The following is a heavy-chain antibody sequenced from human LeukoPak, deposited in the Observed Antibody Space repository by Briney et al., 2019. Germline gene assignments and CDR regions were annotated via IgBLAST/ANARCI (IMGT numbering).Heavy chain of an antibody. CDR2: ISGSGGST. CDR3: AKDRGREVDPLDP. V-gene: IGHV3-23*01. D-gene: IGHD5-12*01. CDR1: GFTFSSNA. J-gene: IGHJ5*02. Sequence: GGSLRLSCAASGFTFSSNAMSWVRQAPGKGLEWVSAISGSGGSTYYADSVKGRFTISRDNSKNTLYLQTNSLRAEDTAVYYCAKDRGREVDPLDPWGQGTLVTVSS.